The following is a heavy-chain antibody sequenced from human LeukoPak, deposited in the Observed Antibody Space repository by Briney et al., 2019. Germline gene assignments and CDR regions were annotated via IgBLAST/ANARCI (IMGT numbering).Heavy chain of an antibody. CDR2: ISGSGGST. V-gene: IGHV3-23*01. J-gene: IGHJ4*02. CDR3: AKDQEYSSGLFDY. Sequence: GGSLRLSCAASGFTFSSYAMSWVRQAPGKGLGWVSAISGSGGSTYYADSVKGRFTISRDNSKNTLYLQMNSLRAEDTAVYYCAKDQEYSSGLFDYWGQGTPVTVSS. CDR1: GFTFSSYA. D-gene: IGHD6-19*01.